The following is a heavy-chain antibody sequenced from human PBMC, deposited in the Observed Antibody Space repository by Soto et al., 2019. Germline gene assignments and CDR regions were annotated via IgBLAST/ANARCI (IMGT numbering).Heavy chain of an antibody. CDR1: GFTFSSYA. J-gene: IGHJ4*02. D-gene: IGHD3-9*01. CDR2: ISYDGSNK. V-gene: IGHV3-30*14. Sequence: PGGSLRLSCAASGFTFSSYAMHWVRQAPGKGLEWVAVISYDGSNKYYADSVKGRFTISRDNSKNTLYFQMNSLRAEDTAVYYCATLTKYDILTGFYPCWGQGTLVTVSS. CDR3: ATLTKYDILTGFYPC.